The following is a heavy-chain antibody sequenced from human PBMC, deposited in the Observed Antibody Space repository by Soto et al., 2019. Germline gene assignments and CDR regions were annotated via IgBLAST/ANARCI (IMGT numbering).Heavy chain of an antibody. V-gene: IGHV3-23*01. J-gene: IGHJ5*02. CDR3: AKGITMLVVVIKT. CDR2: ISGSGGST. D-gene: IGHD3-22*01. CDR1: GFTFSSYA. Sequence: EVRLLESGGGLVQPGGSLRLSCAASGFTFSSYAMTWVRQAPGKGLEWVSVISGSGGSTYYADSVKGRFTISIDNSKNMFYLEMNSLRAEDTAAYYCAKGITMLVVVIKTWGQGTLVSVSS.